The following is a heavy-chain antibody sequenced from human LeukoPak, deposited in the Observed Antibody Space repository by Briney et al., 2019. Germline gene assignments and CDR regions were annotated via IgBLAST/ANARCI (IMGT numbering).Heavy chain of an antibody. CDR1: GFSLSLSW. D-gene: IGHD5-24*01. CDR2: INPDGSQK. CDR3: AAWTDRGYNF. Sequence: HSGGSLRLSCAASGFSLSLSWVNWVRQVPGKGLEWVANINPDGSQKRFVDSVMGRFTMSRDNAKNSLYLQMNALRVEDTAVFYCAAWTDRGYNFWGQGTLVTVSS. V-gene: IGHV3-7*01. J-gene: IGHJ4*02.